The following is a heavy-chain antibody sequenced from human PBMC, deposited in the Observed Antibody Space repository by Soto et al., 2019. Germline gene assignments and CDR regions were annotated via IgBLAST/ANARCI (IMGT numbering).Heavy chain of an antibody. CDR3: ARGSFDYGDPLDIFDI. J-gene: IGHJ3*02. Sequence: EVQLVESGGGLIQPGGSLRLSCAASGFIVSSSYMSWVRQAPGKGLEWVSVIYSGGTTFYAASVEGRFTLSRDNSKNTLSLQMNSLRVEDTAVYYCARGSFDYGDPLDIFDIWGQGTMVTVSS. V-gene: IGHV3-53*01. D-gene: IGHD4-17*01. CDR2: IYSGGTT. CDR1: GFIVSSSY.